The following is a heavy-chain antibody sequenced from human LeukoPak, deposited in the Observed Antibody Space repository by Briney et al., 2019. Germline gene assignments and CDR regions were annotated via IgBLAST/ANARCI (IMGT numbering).Heavy chain of an antibody. J-gene: IGHJ4*02. V-gene: IGHV3-21*01. CDR2: ISSSSSYI. CDR3: ARGEYSYGHPYFDY. D-gene: IGHD5-18*01. CDR1: GLTFSSYS. Sequence: GGSLRLSCAASGLTFSSYSMNWVRQAPGKGLEWVSSISSSSSYIYYADSVKGRFTISRDNAKNSLYLQMNSLRAEDTAVYYCARGEYSYGHPYFDYWGQGTLVTVSS.